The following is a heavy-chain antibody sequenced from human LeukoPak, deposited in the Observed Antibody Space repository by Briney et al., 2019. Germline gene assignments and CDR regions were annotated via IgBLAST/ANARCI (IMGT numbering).Heavy chain of an antibody. Sequence: PGGSLRLSCAASGFTFSSYSMNWVRQAPGKGLEWVSSISSSSSYIYYADSVKGRFTISRDNAKNSLYLQMNSLSAEDTAVYYCARDAAAAGDYYYYYYMDVWGKGTTVTISS. D-gene: IGHD2-2*01. V-gene: IGHV3-21*01. CDR1: GFTFSSYS. CDR3: ARDAAAAGDYYYYYYMDV. CDR2: ISSSSSYI. J-gene: IGHJ6*03.